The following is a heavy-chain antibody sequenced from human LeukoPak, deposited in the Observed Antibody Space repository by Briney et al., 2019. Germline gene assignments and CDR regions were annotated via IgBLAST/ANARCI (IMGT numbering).Heavy chain of an antibody. CDR2: INPNTGGT. J-gene: IGHJ5*02. Sequence: GASVKVSCKASGYTFTGYYIHWVRQAPGQGLEWMGWINPNTGGTNYAQEFQGRVTMTGDTSITTAYMELNSPMSDDTAIYYCARDHVAGMSCFDPWGQGTLVTVSS. V-gene: IGHV1-2*02. CDR1: GYTFTGYY. D-gene: IGHD6-19*01. CDR3: ARDHVAGMSCFDP.